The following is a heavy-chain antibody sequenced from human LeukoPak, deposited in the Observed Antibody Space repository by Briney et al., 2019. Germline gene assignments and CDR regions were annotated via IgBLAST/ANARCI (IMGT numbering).Heavy chain of an antibody. CDR1: GFTFDDFA. D-gene: IGHD3-3*01. CDR3: AAAYFGVDQFYYGMDV. V-gene: IGHV3-23*05. J-gene: IGHJ6*02. CDR2: IDISGTST. Sequence: PGGSLRLSCAASGFTFDDFAMSWVRQAPGKGLEWVSAIDISGTSTYYADSVRGRFTISKDTSKNTLYLQLNSLRAEDTAIYYCAAAYFGVDQFYYGMDVWGQGTTVTVSS.